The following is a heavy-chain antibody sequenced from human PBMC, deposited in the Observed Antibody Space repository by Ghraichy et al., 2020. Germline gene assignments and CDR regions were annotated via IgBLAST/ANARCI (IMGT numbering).Heavy chain of an antibody. J-gene: IGHJ4*02. CDR2: ISTFGRYT. CDR3: ARGEYDSSGLFHY. V-gene: IGHV3-11*06. Sequence: GGSLRLSCAASGFTFSDYYMSWIRQAPGKGLEWISYISTFGRYTNYADSVKGRFTVSRDNAKNSLYLQMNSLRAEDTAVYYCARGEYDSSGLFHYWGQGTLVTVSS. D-gene: IGHD3-22*01. CDR1: GFTFSDYY.